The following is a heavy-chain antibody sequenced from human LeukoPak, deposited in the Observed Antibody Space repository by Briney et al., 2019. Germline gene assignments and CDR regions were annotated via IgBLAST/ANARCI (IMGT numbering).Heavy chain of an antibody. D-gene: IGHD4-17*01. Sequence: GGSLRLSCAASGFTFSNYEMNWVRQAPGKGPEWVSYIRNSGSTTYYADSVKGRFTVSRDNAKNALYLQMISLRAEDTAVYYCARTQRFGDYNLDYWGQGTLVTVSS. CDR2: IRNSGSTT. V-gene: IGHV3-48*03. CDR3: ARTQRFGDYNLDY. CDR1: GFTFSNYE. J-gene: IGHJ4*02.